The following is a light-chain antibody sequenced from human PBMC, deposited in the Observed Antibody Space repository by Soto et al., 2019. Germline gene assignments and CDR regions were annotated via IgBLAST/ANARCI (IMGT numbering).Light chain of an antibody. CDR1: QRFDITS. Sequence: EIVLTQSPGTLSLSPGERATFSCGAGQRFDITSLAWYQRKPGQAPRHPIYGVPKRATGIPDRFSGSGSGTDFTLTIIRLEPEDFAVYFCGQFVSAPPRTFGQGTKVEIK. V-gene: IGKV3-20*01. J-gene: IGKJ1*01. CDR2: GVP. CDR3: GQFVSAPPRT.